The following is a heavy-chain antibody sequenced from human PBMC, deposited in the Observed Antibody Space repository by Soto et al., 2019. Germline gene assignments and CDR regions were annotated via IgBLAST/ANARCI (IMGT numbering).Heavy chain of an antibody. CDR1: GYSISSSNW. CDR3: ARRKIKGPIDY. J-gene: IGHJ4*02. Sequence: QVQLQESGPGLVKPSDTLSLTCAVSGYSISSSNWWGWIRQPPGKGLEWIGYIYYSGTTYYNPSLKSXXTXSXLTSKNQFSLQLTSVTAVDTAVYYCARRKIKGPIDYWGQGTLVTVSS. V-gene: IGHV4-28*01. CDR2: IYYSGTT.